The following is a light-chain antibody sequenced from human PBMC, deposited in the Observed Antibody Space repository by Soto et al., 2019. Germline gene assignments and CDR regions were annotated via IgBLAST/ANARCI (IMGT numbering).Light chain of an antibody. J-gene: IGKJ1*01. CDR1: QSISSW. V-gene: IGKV1-5*03. CDR3: QQYNSYPWT. CDR2: KAS. Sequence: DIQMTQSPSTLSASVGDRVTITRRAGQSISSWLAWYQQKPGKAPKLLIYKASSLESGVPSRFSGSGSGTEFTLTISSLQPDDFATYYCQQYNSYPWTFGQGTKVDNK.